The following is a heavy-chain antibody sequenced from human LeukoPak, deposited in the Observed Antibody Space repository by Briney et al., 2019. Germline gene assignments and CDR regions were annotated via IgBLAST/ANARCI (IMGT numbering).Heavy chain of an antibody. CDR2: ISYDGSNK. CDR3: ARDPGGFVFDY. Sequence: GGSLRLSCLASGFPINSNGMHWVRQAPGKGLEWVAVISYDGSNKYYADSVKGRFTISRDNSKNTLYLQMNSLRAEDTAVYYCARDPGGFVFDYWGQGTLVTVSS. D-gene: IGHD1-26*01. CDR1: GFPINSNG. J-gene: IGHJ4*02. V-gene: IGHV3-30*19.